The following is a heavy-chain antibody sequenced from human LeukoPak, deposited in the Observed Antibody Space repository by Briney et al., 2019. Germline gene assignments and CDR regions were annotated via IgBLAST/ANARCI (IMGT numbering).Heavy chain of an antibody. V-gene: IGHV4-39*01. CDR2: IHYSGST. D-gene: IGHD5-24*01. Sequence: SETLSLTCTVSGDSISSGTYYWGWIRQPPGKGLEWIGSIHYSGSTYYNPSLKSRVTISVDTSKNQFSLKLTSVTAPDTAVYYCASLTATQNSEDYWGQGTLVTVSS. CDR1: GDSISSGTYY. CDR3: ASLTATQNSEDY. J-gene: IGHJ4*02.